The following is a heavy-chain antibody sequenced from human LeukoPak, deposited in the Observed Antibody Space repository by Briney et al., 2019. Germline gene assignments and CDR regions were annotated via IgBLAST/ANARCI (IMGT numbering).Heavy chain of an antibody. D-gene: IGHD6-6*01. V-gene: IGHV4-39*01. CDR2: IYYSGST. J-gene: IGHJ4*02. CDR1: GGSISSSSYY. Sequence: PSETLPLTCTVSGGSISSSSYYWGWIRQPPGKGLEWIGSIYYSGSTYYNPSLKSRVTISVDTSKNQFSLKLSSVTAADTAVYYCARRLGRYYFDYWGQGTLVTVSS. CDR3: ARRLGRYYFDY.